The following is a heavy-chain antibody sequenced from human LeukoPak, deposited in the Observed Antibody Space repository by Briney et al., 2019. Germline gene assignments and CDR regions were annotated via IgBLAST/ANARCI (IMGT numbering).Heavy chain of an antibody. D-gene: IGHD3-9*01. Sequence: GGSLRLSCAASGFIFSSYAMSWVRQAPGKGLEWVSSLSGTGGDPYYADSVKGRFTISRDNAKNSLYLQMNSLRAEDTAVYYCAGGYYDILTAQDYWGQGTLVTVSS. CDR3: AGGYYDILTAQDY. J-gene: IGHJ4*02. CDR2: LSGTGGDP. V-gene: IGHV3-21*01. CDR1: GFIFSSYA.